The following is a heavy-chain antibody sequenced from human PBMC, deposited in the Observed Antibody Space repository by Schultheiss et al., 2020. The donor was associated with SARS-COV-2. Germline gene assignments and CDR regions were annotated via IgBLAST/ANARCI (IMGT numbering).Heavy chain of an antibody. CDR3: ARYSSSGRIY. J-gene: IGHJ4*02. CDR2: IYISGSPI. Sequence: GGSLRLSCAASGFTFSSSEMNWVRQAPGKGLEWLSYIYISGSPIFYAASVKGRFTISRDNAKNSLYLQINSLRAEDTAVYYCARYSSSGRIYWGQGTLVNVSS. CDR1: GFTFSSSE. V-gene: IGHV3-48*03. D-gene: IGHD6-6*01.